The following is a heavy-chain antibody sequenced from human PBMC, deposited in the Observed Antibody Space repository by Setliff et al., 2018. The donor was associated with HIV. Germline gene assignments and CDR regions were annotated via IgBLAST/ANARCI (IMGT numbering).Heavy chain of an antibody. Sequence: LRLSCAASGFVFSTYWMSWVRQAPGKGPEWVANIKEDGSEKYYVDSVKGRFTISRDNAQNSLYLQMSSLKVEDTAVYYCARDLAYWGQGTLVTVSS. CDR1: GFVFSTYW. J-gene: IGHJ4*02. V-gene: IGHV3-7*03. CDR2: IKEDGSEK. CDR3: ARDLAY.